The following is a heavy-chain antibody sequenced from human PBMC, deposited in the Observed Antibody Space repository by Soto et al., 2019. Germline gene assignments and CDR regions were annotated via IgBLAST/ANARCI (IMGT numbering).Heavy chain of an antibody. CDR1: GYSFTSYW. CDR2: IDPSDSYT. Sequence: GESLKISCKGSGYSFTSYWISWVRQMPGKGLEWMGRIDPSDSYTNYSPSFQGHVTISADKSISTAYLQWSSLKASDTAMYYCASQPSSWYLGSWFDPWGQGTLVTVSS. D-gene: IGHD6-13*01. J-gene: IGHJ5*02. V-gene: IGHV5-10-1*01. CDR3: ASQPSSWYLGSWFDP.